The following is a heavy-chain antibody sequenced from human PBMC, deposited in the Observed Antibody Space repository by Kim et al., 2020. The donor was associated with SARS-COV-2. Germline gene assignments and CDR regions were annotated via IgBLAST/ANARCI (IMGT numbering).Heavy chain of an antibody. V-gene: IGHV1-46*01. CDR2: INPSDGSI. D-gene: IGHD2-21*02. J-gene: IGHJ4*02. Sequence: ASVKVSCKASGYTFTSYYMHWVRQAPGQGLEWMGIINPSDGSISYAQKFQGRVTMTRDTSTSTVYMELSGLRSEDTAVYYCARVGGGDHLDYWGQGTLVTVSS. CDR1: GYTFTSYY. CDR3: ARVGGGDHLDY.